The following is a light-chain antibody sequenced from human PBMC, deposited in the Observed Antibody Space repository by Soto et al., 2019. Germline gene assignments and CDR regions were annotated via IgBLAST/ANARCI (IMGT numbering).Light chain of an antibody. CDR3: QQFQNSRT. V-gene: IGKV3-20*01. CDR1: ETITGRS. J-gene: IGKJ1*01. CDR2: SIS. Sequence: IVLTQSPGNLSLSPGERATLSCRTSETITGRSLAWYQQKPGQAPRVLITSISNRATGIPERFSGSGSGADFTLTITRLQPEDSAVYYCQQFQNSRTFGQGTRVEI.